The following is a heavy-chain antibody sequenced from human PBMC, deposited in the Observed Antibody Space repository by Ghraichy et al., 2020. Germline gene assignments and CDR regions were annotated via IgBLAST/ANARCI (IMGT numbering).Heavy chain of an antibody. Sequence: LSLTCAASGFTFSTSAMSWVRQAPGKGLEWVSYISSTSSIIYYADSVKGRFTISRDNAKNPLYLQMNSLRVEDTALYYCASPGVTPFDYWGQGTLVTVSS. D-gene: IGHD2-21*02. J-gene: IGHJ4*02. CDR1: GFTFSTSA. CDR2: ISSTSSII. V-gene: IGHV3-48*01. CDR3: ASPGVTPFDY.